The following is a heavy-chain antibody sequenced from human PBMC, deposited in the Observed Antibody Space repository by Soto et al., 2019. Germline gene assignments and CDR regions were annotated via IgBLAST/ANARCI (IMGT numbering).Heavy chain of an antibody. CDR1: GFPFSTYA. CDR2: ISGSGGST. CDR3: AKYSGPRINQWWFEY. V-gene: IGHV3-23*01. Sequence: GGSLRLSCAASGFPFSTYAMTWVRQAPGKGLEWASGISGSGGSTYYADSVKGRFTISRDNSKNTLYLQMNSLRAEDTAVYYCAKYSGPRINQWWFEYWGQGTLVTVSS. D-gene: IGHD1-26*01. J-gene: IGHJ5*01.